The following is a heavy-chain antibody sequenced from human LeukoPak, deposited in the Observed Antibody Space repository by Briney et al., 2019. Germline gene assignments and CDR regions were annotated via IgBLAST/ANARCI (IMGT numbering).Heavy chain of an antibody. V-gene: IGHV6-1*01. D-gene: IGHD2-2*01. J-gene: IGHJ5*02. CDR1: GDSVSSNSVT. Sequence: SQTLSLTCAISGDSVSSNSVTWNWIRQSPSRGLEWLGRTYYRSTWYNDYAVSVRGRITVNPDTSKNQFSLHLNSVTTEDTAVYYCARRLTQYDCFDPWGQGILVTVSS. CDR3: ARRLTQYDCFDP. CDR2: TYYRSTWYN.